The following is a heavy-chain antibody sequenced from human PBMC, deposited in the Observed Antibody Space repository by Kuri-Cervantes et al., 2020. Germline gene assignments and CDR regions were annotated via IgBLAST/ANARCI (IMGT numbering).Heavy chain of an antibody. Sequence: SGPTLVKPTQTLTLTCTFSGFSLSTSGVGVAWIRQPPGKALEWLALIYWDDDKRYSPSLKSRLTITKDTSKNQVVLTMTNMDPVDTATYYCAHSGSSGYYLSFPFDYWGQGTLVTISS. D-gene: IGHD3-22*01. J-gene: IGHJ4*02. CDR3: AHSGSSGYYLSFPFDY. CDR2: IYWDDDK. CDR1: GFSLSTSGVG. V-gene: IGHV2-5*02.